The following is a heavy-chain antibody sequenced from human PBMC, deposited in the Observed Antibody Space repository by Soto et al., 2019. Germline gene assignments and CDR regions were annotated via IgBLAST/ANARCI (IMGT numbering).Heavy chain of an antibody. V-gene: IGHV4-30-2*01. CDR3: ARSREFDY. Sequence: SETLSLTCAVSGGSLSGATYSWNWIRQPPGKGLEWIGYIFPSGTTYYNPSLKSRVTISIDVSKNQFSLSLRSLTAADTAVYYCARSREFDYWSQGTLVTVSS. CDR1: GGSLSGATYS. J-gene: IGHJ4*02. CDR2: IFPSGTT.